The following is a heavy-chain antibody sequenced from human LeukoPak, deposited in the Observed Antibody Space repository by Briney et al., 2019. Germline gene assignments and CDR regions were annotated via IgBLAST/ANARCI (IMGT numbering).Heavy chain of an antibody. Sequence: GGSLRLSCAASGFTFSNYWMSWVRQAPGKGPEWVAKIDKDGSEKYSVDSVRGRFTISRDNAKNTRYLQMDSLRAEDTAVYYCGRPGTYCSGYGSCFPFEYWGQGSLVIVSS. CDR2: IDKDGSEK. J-gene: IGHJ4*02. CDR3: GRPGTYCSGYGSCFPFEY. D-gene: IGHD2-15*01. CDR1: GFTFSNYW. V-gene: IGHV3-7*01.